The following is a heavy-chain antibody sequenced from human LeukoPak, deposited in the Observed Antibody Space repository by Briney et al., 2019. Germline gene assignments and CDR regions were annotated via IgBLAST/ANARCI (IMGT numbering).Heavy chain of an antibody. J-gene: IGHJ6*02. CDR2: FDPEDGET. CDR3: ATRGLVPAAIGFYYYYYGMDV. Sequence: ASVTVSCTVSGYTLTELSMHWVRQAPGKGLEWMGGFDPEDGETIYAQKFQGRVTMTEDTSTDTAYMELSSLRSEDTAVYYCATRGLVPAAIGFYYYYYGMDVWGQGTTVTVSS. D-gene: IGHD2-2*02. V-gene: IGHV1-24*01. CDR1: GYTLTELS.